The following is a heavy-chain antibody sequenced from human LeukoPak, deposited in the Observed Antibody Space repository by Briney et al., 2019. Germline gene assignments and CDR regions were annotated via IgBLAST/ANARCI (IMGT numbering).Heavy chain of an antibody. J-gene: IGHJ6*02. CDR3: ARPSDYDSSGYYYYGMDV. CDR2: ISRSSVHI. CDR1: GFTLRTYS. V-gene: IGHV3-21*01. Sequence: PGGSLRLSCAAFGFTLRTYSMNAVRQRPGKGLEWVSCISRSSVHIFSADSVKGRFTISRDNAKNSLYLQMNSLRVEDTAVYYCARPSDYDSSGYYYYGMDVWGQGTTVTVSS. D-gene: IGHD3-22*01.